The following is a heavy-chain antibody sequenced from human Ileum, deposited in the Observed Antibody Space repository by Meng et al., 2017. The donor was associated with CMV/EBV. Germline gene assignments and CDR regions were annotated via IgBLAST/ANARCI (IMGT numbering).Heavy chain of an antibody. D-gene: IGHD1-26*01. CDR1: GFTFSSFW. J-gene: IGHJ4*02. CDR2: LTSDGRTT. Sequence: LSCAASGFTFSSFWMHWVRQVPGKGLVWVSRLTSDGRTTYADSVKGRFTISRDDATSTLYLQMNSLRAEDTAVYYCARDGSYNFDYWGQGTLVTVSS. V-gene: IGHV3-74*03. CDR3: ARDGSYNFDY.